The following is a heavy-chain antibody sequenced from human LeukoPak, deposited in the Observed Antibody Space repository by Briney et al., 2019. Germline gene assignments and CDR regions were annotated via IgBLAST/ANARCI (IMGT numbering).Heavy chain of an antibody. CDR2: TYYRSRWYI. J-gene: IGHJ6*02. CDR1: GDSVSSNIAA. V-gene: IGHV6-1*01. CDR3: TRDQDGMDV. Sequence: SQTLSLTCAISGDSVSSNIAAWNWIRQSPSRGLEWLGRTYYRSRWYIDYAASVESRLTINPDTSKNQVSLQLKSVPPEDTGLYYCTRDQDGMDVWGQGTTVTVSS.